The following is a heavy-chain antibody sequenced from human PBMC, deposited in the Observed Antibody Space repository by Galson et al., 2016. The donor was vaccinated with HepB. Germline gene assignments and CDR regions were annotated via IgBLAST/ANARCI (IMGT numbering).Heavy chain of an antibody. Sequence: ETLSLTCTVSGGPIGGYFWSWIRQPAGKGLEWIGRVYSSGSTDYNFSLKSRVTMSVDTSKNQFSLKLSSVTAADTAVYYCARWTARFDSWGQGTLVTVSS. J-gene: IGHJ5*01. CDR1: GGPIGGYF. D-gene: IGHD3/OR15-3a*01. CDR2: VYSSGST. V-gene: IGHV4-4*07. CDR3: ARWTARFDS.